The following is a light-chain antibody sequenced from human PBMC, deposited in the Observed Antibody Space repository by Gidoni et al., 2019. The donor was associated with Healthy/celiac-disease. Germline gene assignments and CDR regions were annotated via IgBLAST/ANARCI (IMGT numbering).Light chain of an antibody. CDR3: QHYNNWPPYT. CDR2: GSS. Sequence: IVMSQSRATLSVSPGESATLSCRASQSVSSILAWYQQKPGQVPRLLIYGSSTRATSSPAEFSGSGSGTEFTLTISSLQSEDFAVYYCQHYNNWPPYTFXQXTKLEIK. V-gene: IGKV3-15*01. J-gene: IGKJ2*01. CDR1: QSVSSI.